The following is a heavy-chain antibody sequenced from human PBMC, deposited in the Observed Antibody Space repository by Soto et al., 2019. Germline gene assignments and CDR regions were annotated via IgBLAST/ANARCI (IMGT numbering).Heavy chain of an antibody. CDR3: ARGHSSYYDFWSGYLQFGYYYYMDV. Sequence: ASVKVSCKASGYTFTSYDINWVRQATGQGLEWMRWMNPNSGNTGYAQKFQGRVTMTRNTSISTAYMELSSLRSEDTAVYYCARGHSSYYDFWSGYLQFGYYYYMDVWGKGTTVTVSS. CDR2: MNPNSGNT. J-gene: IGHJ6*03. V-gene: IGHV1-8*01. D-gene: IGHD3-3*01. CDR1: GYTFTSYD.